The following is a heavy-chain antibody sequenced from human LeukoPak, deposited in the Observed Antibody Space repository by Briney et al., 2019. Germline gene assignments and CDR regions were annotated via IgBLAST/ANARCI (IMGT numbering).Heavy chain of an antibody. J-gene: IGHJ4*02. D-gene: IGHD6-13*01. CDR2: ISGFGGST. CDR1: GFIFQNYA. CDR3: ARRGGSSWSSFDF. Sequence: PGGSLRLSCAASGFIFQNYAMNWVRQAPGKGLEWVSGISGFGGSTYYAASGKGRFAISRDNSGNALFLQLTNLRVEDSAVYFCARRGGSSWSSFDFWGQGTLVGVSS. V-gene: IGHV3-23*01.